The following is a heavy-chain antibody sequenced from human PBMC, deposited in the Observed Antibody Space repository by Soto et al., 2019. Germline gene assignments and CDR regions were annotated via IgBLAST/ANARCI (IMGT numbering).Heavy chain of an antibody. CDR3: AKDPQTWGSIWFDP. Sequence: EVQLLESGGGLVQPGGSLRLSCAASGFIFSNYAMSWVRQAPGKGPEWVSSISDSGNYIEYADSVEGRFTNSRDNSKNTLYLQMNSVRAEDTARYYCAKDPQTWGSIWFDPWGQGTQVTVSS. J-gene: IGHJ5*02. V-gene: IGHV3-23*01. D-gene: IGHD7-27*01. CDR2: ISDSGNYI. CDR1: GFIFSNYA.